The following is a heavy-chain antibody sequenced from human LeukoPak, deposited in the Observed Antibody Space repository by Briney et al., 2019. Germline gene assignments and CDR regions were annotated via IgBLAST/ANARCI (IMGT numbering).Heavy chain of an antibody. V-gene: IGHV5-51*01. D-gene: IGHD2-2*01. CDR2: IYPGDSDT. CDR1: GYSFTSYW. Sequence: GESLKISCKGSGYSFTSYWIGWVRQMPGKGLEWMGIIYPGDSDTRYSPSFQGQVTISADKSISTAYLQWSSLKASDTAMYYCARGRCKDIVVVNWFDPWGQGTLVTVSS. CDR3: ARGRCKDIVVVNWFDP. J-gene: IGHJ5*02.